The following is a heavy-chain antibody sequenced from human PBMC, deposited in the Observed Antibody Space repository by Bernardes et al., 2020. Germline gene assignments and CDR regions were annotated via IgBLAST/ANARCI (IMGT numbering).Heavy chain of an antibody. Sequence: ASVKVSCKASGYTFNDYNIDWVRQAPGQGLEYMGRISPKTVVIVTAQQFQGRVTMTSDTSINTVYMELSSLRVDDTAVYYCARLAGYHSAGFRRDWFDPWGQGTPVTVSP. CDR3: ARLAGYHSAGFRRDWFDP. CDR2: ISPKTVVI. CDR1: GYTFNDYN. J-gene: IGHJ5*02. V-gene: IGHV1-2*06. D-gene: IGHD6-19*01.